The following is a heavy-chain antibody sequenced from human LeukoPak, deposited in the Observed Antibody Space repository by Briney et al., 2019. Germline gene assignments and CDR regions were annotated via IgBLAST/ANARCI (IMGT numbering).Heavy chain of an antibody. J-gene: IGHJ5*02. CDR3: ATHLTSSWYPNWFDP. V-gene: IGHV4-39*01. CDR2: IDYSGST. CDR1: GGSIITSSYY. D-gene: IGHD6-13*01. Sequence: SETLSLTCTVSGGSIITSSYYWGWICQPPGKGLEWIGSIDYSGSTHYNPSLKNRVTISVDTSKNQFSLRLSSVTAADTAVYNCATHLTSSWYPNWFDPWGQGTLVTVSS.